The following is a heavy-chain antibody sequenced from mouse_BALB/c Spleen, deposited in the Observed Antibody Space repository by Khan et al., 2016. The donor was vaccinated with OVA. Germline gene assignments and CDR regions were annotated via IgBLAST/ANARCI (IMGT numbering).Heavy chain of an antibody. D-gene: IGHD1-2*01. J-gene: IGHJ2*01. CDR1: GYSITSVSG. Sequence: EVQLVESGPGLVKPSQSLSLTCTVTGYSITSVSGWNWIRQLPGNKLEGMGYISYSGSTNYNASLKSRFTITRDTPKNQFFLQMNSVTTEDTATYYCARTARIKYWGQGTTLTVSS. CDR2: ISYSGST. V-gene: IGHV3-2*02. CDR3: ARTARIKY.